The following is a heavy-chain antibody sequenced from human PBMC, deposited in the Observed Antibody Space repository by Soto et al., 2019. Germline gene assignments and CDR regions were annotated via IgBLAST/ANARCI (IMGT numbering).Heavy chain of an antibody. CDR1: GYTFTSYG. CDR2: ISAYNGNT. CDR3: ARGVSGNGAPGAFDI. V-gene: IGHV1-18*01. Sequence: GASVKVSCKASGYTFTSYGISWVRQAPGQGLEWMGWISAYNGNTNYAQKLQGRVTMTTDASTSTAYMELRSLRSDDTAVYYCARGVSGNGAPGAFDIWGQGTMVTLSS. D-gene: IGHD2-15*01. J-gene: IGHJ3*02.